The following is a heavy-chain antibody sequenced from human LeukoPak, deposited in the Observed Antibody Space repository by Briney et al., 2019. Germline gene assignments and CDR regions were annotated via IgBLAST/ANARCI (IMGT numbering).Heavy chain of an antibody. V-gene: IGHV3-66*01. J-gene: IGHJ4*02. CDR2: IYSGGAT. CDR3: ASRSSVAASGPG. Sequence: GGSLRLSCAASGITVSTNYMSWVRQAPGKGLEWVSIIYSGGATFYADSVKGRFTISRDNAKNSLYLQMSSLRAEDTALYYCASRSSVAASGPGWGQGTLVTVSS. D-gene: IGHD2-15*01. CDR1: GITVSTNY.